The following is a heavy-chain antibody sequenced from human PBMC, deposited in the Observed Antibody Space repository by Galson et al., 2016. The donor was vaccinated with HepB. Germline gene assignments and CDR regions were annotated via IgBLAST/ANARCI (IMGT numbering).Heavy chain of an antibody. Sequence: SVKVSCKASGGTFSSYAISWVRQAPGQGLEWMGGIIPIFGTANYAQKFQGRVTITADKSTSTAYMALSSLRSEDTAVYYCARSGGAVAVAGAFDYWGQGTLVTVSS. V-gene: IGHV1-69*06. CDR2: IIPIFGTA. D-gene: IGHD6-19*01. CDR1: GGTFSSYA. J-gene: IGHJ4*02. CDR3: ARSGGAVAVAGAFDY.